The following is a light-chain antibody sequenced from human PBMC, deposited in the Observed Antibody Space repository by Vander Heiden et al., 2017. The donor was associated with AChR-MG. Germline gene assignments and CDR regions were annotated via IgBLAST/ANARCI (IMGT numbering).Light chain of an antibody. V-gene: IGLV1-44*01. CDR3: AGWDDSLSGWV. Sequence: QSVLTQPPSASGTPGQRVTISCSGGSSNIGTNTVSWYQQLPGTAPKPLIYDNNQRPSGVPDRFSGSKSGTSASLAISGLQSEDEADYYCAGWDDSLSGWVFGGGTKLTVL. J-gene: IGLJ3*02. CDR1: SSNIGTNT. CDR2: DNN.